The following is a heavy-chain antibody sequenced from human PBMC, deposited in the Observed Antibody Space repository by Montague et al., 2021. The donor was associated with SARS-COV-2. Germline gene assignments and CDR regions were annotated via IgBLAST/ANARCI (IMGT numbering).Heavy chain of an antibody. CDR2: IYYSGST. V-gene: IGHV4-31*03. Sequence: TLSLTCTVSGGSISSGGYYWSWIRQHPGKGLEWIGYIYYSGSTYYNPSLKSRVTISVDTSKNQFSLKLSSVTAADTAVYYCARDTRITMLVVVNRYGMDVWGQGTTVTVSS. CDR1: GGSISSGGYY. D-gene: IGHD3-22*01. CDR3: ARDTRITMLVVVNRYGMDV. J-gene: IGHJ6*02.